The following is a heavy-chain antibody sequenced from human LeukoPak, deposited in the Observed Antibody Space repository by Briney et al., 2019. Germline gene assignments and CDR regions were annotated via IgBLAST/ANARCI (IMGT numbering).Heavy chain of an antibody. J-gene: IGHJ6*02. Sequence: SETQSLTCTVSGYSISSGYYWGWIRQPPGKGLEWIGYIYHSGSTYYNPSLKSRVTISVDRSKNQFSLKLSSVTAADTAVYYCARDDSRDGTNYNYYGMDVWGQGTTVTVSS. V-gene: IGHV4-38-2*02. D-gene: IGHD5-24*01. CDR2: IYHSGST. CDR1: GYSISSGYY. CDR3: ARDDSRDGTNYNYYGMDV.